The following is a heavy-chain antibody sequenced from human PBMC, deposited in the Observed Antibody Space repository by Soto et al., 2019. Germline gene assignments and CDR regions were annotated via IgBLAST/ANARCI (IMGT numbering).Heavy chain of an antibody. V-gene: IGHV3-30*18. CDR3: GELVGGVKAIGGAGDRVDP. D-gene: IGHD3-3*01. CDR2: ISHDGSEK. Sequence: QVQLVESGGGVVQPGDSLRLSCAASGFMFSGYGMHWIRQAPGKGLEWVAVISHDGSEKYYGDSVKGRCTVSRDNSNNPLFLQIDSLRAEDTGVYFWGELVGGVKAIGGAGDRVDPWGQGTLVTVSS. J-gene: IGHJ5*02. CDR1: GFMFSGYG.